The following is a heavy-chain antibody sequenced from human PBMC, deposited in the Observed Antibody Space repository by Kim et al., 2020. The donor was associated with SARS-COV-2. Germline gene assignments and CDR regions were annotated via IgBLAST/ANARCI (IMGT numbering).Heavy chain of an antibody. J-gene: IGHJ4*02. Sequence: GGSLRLSCIASGFIFGDYVMHWVRQGPGKGMEWVSGINWKSDNIGYADSVKGRFTISRDNAKNSLYLQMNSLRAEDTALYDCAKGLKLTSGDDLWGQGTLVTVSS. CDR2: INWKSDNI. D-gene: IGHD3-9*01. V-gene: IGHV3-9*01. CDR1: GFIFGDYV. CDR3: AKGLKLTSGDDL.